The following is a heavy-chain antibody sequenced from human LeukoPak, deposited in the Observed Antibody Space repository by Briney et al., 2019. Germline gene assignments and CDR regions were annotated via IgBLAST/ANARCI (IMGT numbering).Heavy chain of an antibody. V-gene: IGHV4-34*01. CDR1: GGSFSGYY. J-gene: IGHJ4*02. Sequence: SETLSLTCAVYGGSFSGYYWSWIRQPPGKGLEWIGEINHSGSTNYNPSLKSRVTISVDTSKNQFSLKLSSVTAADTAVYYCARSPGSKYYFDYWGQGTLVTVSS. D-gene: IGHD6-13*01. CDR3: ARSPGSKYYFDY. CDR2: INHSGST.